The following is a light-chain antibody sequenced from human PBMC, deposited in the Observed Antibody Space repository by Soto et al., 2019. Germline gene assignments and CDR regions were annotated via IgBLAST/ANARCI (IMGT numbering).Light chain of an antibody. CDR2: GAS. J-gene: IGKJ1*01. Sequence: DKVMTQSPATLSMSPGERATLSCRASQSVGSFLAWYQQKPGQAPRLLIYGASTRATGIPARFSGSGSGTEFTLTISSLQSEDFAVYYCQQYTNWPSWTFGQGTKVE. CDR3: QQYTNWPSWT. CDR1: QSVGSF. V-gene: IGKV3-15*01.